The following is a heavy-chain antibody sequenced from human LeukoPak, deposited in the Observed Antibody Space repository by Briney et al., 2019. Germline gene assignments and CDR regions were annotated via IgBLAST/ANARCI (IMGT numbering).Heavy chain of an antibody. CDR2: ISGSGGST. D-gene: IGHD4-17*01. Sequence: PGGSLRLSCAASGFTFSSYAMSWVRQAPGKGMEWVSAISGSGGSTYYADSVKGRFTISRDNSKNTLYLQMNSLRAEDTAVYYCAKDLTVTEDWYFDLWGRGTLVTVSS. V-gene: IGHV3-23*01. CDR3: AKDLTVTEDWYFDL. CDR1: GFTFSSYA. J-gene: IGHJ2*01.